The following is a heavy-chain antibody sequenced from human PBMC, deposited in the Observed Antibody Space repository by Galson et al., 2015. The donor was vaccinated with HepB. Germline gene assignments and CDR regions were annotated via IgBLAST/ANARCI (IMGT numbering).Heavy chain of an antibody. CDR2: ITSHSSTI. D-gene: IGHD1-26*01. J-gene: IGHJ6*02. V-gene: IGHV3-48*02. CDR1: GFPLSSYH. Sequence: SLRLSCAASGFPLSSYHMDWVRQAPGKGLEWVSYITSHSSTIYYADSVKGRFTISRDNAKNSLYLQMNSLRDEDTAVYYCARDSGVGYVMDIWGQGTTVTVSS. CDR3: ARDSGVGYVMDI.